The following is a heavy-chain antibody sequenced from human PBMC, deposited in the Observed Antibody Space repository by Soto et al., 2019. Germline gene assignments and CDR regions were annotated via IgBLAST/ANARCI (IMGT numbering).Heavy chain of an antibody. J-gene: IGHJ4*02. V-gene: IGHV1-18*01. CDR2: TNTYTGDT. Sequence: QVYLVQSGAEVKKPGASVKLSCKATGYTFSSYGISRVRQAPGQGLEWMGWTNTYTGDTIYAQKFQGRVSMTTDVLTTTSYMELRSLKSDDTAVYFCARFNAHCSGGTCYSDYWGQGTLVTVSS. CDR1: GYTFSSYG. CDR3: ARFNAHCSGGTCYSDY. D-gene: IGHD2-15*01.